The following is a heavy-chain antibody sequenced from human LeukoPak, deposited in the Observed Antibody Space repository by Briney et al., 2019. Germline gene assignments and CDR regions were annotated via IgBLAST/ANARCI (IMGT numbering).Heavy chain of an antibody. V-gene: IGHV3-13*01. CDR2: IGTAGEL. CDR1: GLTFRSYD. J-gene: IGHJ2*01. Sequence: GGSLRLSCAASGLTFRSYDMHWVRQATGKALEWVSGIGTAGELYYPGSVKGRFTISRENAKNSLYLQMNSLRAGDTAVYYCARAAYSSTWYSRYFDLWGRGTLVTVSS. D-gene: IGHD6-13*01. CDR3: ARAAYSSTWYSRYFDL.